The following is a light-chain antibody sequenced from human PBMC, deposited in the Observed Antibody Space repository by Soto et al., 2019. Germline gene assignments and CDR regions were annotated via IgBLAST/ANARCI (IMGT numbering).Light chain of an antibody. V-gene: IGLV3-27*01. Sequence: SSELTQPSSVSVSPGQTARITCSGDVLAKRYARWFQQKPGQAPMVVIYKDSERPSGIPERFSGSSSGTTVTLTISGAQVEDEADYYCYSAADNNLRVFGGGTKLTVL. J-gene: IGLJ3*02. CDR1: VLAKRY. CDR3: YSAADNNLRV. CDR2: KDS.